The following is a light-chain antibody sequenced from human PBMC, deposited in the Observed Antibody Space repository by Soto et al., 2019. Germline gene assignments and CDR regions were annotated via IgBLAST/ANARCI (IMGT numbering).Light chain of an antibody. CDR1: QTISSW. Sequence: DIQMTQSPSTLSASVGDRVTITCRASQTISSWLALYQQLPGKAPKLLIYDAYTLETGVPSRFSGSGSGTDFTLTIISLQAADFATYYCQQYDIYSWTFGQGTKVEV. CDR3: QQYDIYSWT. J-gene: IGKJ1*01. V-gene: IGKV1-5*01. CDR2: DAY.